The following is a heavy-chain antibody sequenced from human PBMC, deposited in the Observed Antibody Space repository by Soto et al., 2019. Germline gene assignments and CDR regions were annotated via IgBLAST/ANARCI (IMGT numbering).Heavy chain of an antibody. CDR3: ARFSGGSYNTYYFYYGMDV. CDR1: GYTFTSYG. D-gene: IGHD2-15*01. J-gene: IGHJ6*02. Sequence: ASVKVSCKASGYTFTSYGISWVRQAPGQGLDWMGWISAYNGNTKYAQDLQGRVTMTTDTSTSTAYMELRSLRSDDTAVYYCARFSGGSYNTYYFYYGMDVWGQGTTVTVS. CDR2: ISAYNGNT. V-gene: IGHV1-18*01.